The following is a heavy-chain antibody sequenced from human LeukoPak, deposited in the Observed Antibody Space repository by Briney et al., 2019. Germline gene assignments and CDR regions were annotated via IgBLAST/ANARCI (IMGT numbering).Heavy chain of an antibody. CDR3: ARESDSGKDFDF. V-gene: IGHV1-46*01. D-gene: IGHD1-26*01. J-gene: IGHJ4*02. CDR2: INPSNGNT. CDR1: GYTFTYHY. Sequence: GASVKVSCKASGYTFTYHYIHLVRQAPGQGLEWMGIINPSNGNTNYAQKFQGRVTMTRDTSTSTVYMELSSLGSEDTAVYYCARESDSGKDFDFWGQGTLVTVSS.